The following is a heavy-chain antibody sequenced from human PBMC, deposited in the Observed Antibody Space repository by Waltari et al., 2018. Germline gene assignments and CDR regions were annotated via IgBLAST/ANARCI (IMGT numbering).Heavy chain of an antibody. Sequence: QVQLQESGPGLVKPSETLSLTCTVSGGSISSSYWSWIRQPPGKGLEWIGYIYYSGSTNYNPSLKSRVTISVDTSKNQFSLKLSSVTAADTAVYYCAGAALQYFQHWGQGTLVTVSS. CDR1: GGSISSSY. V-gene: IGHV4-59*01. CDR2: IYYSGST. J-gene: IGHJ1*01. CDR3: AGAALQYFQH. D-gene: IGHD6-25*01.